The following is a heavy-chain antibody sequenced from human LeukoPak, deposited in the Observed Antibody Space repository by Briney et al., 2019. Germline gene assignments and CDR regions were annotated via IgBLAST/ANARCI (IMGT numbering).Heavy chain of an antibody. CDR2: IYTSGST. CDR3: ARDAAEGLDY. D-gene: IGHD6-13*01. J-gene: IGHJ4*02. V-gene: IGHV4-61*02. Sequence: SETLSLTCTVSGGSISSSSYYWGWIRQPAGKGLEWIGRIYTSGSTNYNPSLKSRVTISVDTSKNQFSLKLSSVTAADTAVYYCARDAAEGLDYWGQGTLVTVSS. CDR1: GGSISSSSYY.